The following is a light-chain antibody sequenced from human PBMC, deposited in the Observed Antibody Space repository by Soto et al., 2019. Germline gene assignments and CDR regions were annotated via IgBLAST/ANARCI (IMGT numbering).Light chain of an antibody. CDR1: SSNIGAGYD. J-gene: IGLJ2*01. Sequence: QSVLTQPPSVSGAPGQRVTISCTGSSSNIGAGYDVNWYQQLPGTAPKLLIYGNTNRPSGVPDRFSGSKSGTSGSLAISGLQTEDEAEYYCQSWDTSLSGSVFGGGTKVPS. V-gene: IGLV1-40*01. CDR3: QSWDTSLSGSV. CDR2: GNT.